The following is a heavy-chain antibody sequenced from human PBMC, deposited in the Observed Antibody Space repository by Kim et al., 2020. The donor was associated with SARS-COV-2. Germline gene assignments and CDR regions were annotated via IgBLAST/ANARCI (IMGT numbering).Heavy chain of an antibody. J-gene: IGHJ1*01. CDR3: ARPRDGYIELQH. V-gene: IGHV5-51*01. Sequence: RYRPSVQGKVTSSADKSISTAYLQWSSLKASDTAMYYCARPRDGYIELQHWGQGTLVTVSS. D-gene: IGHD5-12*01.